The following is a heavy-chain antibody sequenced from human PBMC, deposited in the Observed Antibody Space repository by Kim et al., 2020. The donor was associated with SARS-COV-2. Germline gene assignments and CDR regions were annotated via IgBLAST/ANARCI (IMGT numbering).Heavy chain of an antibody. V-gene: IGHV1-69*13. CDR1: GGTFSSYA. J-gene: IGHJ2*01. CDR3: ARHDMTTVTTDWYFDL. CDR2: IIPIFGTA. D-gene: IGHD4-17*01. Sequence: SVKVSCKASGGTFSSYAISWVRQAPGQGLEWMGGIIPIFGTANYAQKFQGRVTITADESTSTAYMELCSLRSEDTAVYYCARHDMTTVTTDWYFDLWGRGTLVTVSS.